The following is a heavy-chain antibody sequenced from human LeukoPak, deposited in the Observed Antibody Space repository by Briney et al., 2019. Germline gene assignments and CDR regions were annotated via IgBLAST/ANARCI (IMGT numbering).Heavy chain of an antibody. CDR1: GYTFTSYG. V-gene: IGHV1-18*01. Sequence: ASVEVSCKASGYTFTSYGISWVRQAPGQGLEWMGWISANNHNTNYAQKFQGRVTMTIDTSTTTVYMELKSLRSDDTAIYYCSRDLMYCDTMSCYDGDFDYWGQGNPVTVSS. CDR3: SRDLMYCDTMSCYDGDFDY. D-gene: IGHD2-2*01. J-gene: IGHJ4*02. CDR2: ISANNHNT.